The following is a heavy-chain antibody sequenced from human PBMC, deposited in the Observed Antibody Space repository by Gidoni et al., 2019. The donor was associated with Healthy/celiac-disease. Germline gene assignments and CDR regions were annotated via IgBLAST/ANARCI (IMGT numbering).Heavy chain of an antibody. CDR2: IYSGGST. CDR1: GFTVSSNY. V-gene: IGHV3-53*01. CDR3: ARDSGEYSGWGPSMDV. D-gene: IGHD5-12*01. J-gene: IGHJ6*02. Sequence: EVQLVESGGGLIQPGGSLRLSCAASGFTVSSNYMSGVRQAPGKGLEWVSVIYSGGSTYYADSVKGRFTISRDNSKNTLYLQMNSLRAEDTAVYYCARDSGEYSGWGPSMDVWGQGTTVTVSS.